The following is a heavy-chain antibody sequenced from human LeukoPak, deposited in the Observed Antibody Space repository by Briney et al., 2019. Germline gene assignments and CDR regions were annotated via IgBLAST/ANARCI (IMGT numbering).Heavy chain of an antibody. CDR2: IYYSGST. CDR3: AGYDYGGARFDY. CDR1: GGSISSYY. Sequence: PSETLPLTCTVSGGSISSYYWSWIRQPPGKGLEWIGYIYYSGSTNYNPSLKSRVTISVDTSKNQFSLKLSSVTAADTAVYYCAGYDYGGARFDYWGQGTLVTVSS. D-gene: IGHD4-23*01. J-gene: IGHJ4*02. V-gene: IGHV4-59*08.